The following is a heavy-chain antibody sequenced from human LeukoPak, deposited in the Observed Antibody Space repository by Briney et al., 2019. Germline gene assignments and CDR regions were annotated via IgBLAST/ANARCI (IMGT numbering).Heavy chain of an antibody. CDR2: IKRNFEGATQ. V-gene: IGHV3-15*06. CDR1: GFILGNAW. CDR3: TTEGFTYGHHSFDS. J-gene: IGHJ4*02. D-gene: IGHD5-18*01. Sequence: GSLRLSCAASGFILGNAWMSWVRQAPGKGLEWVAHIKRNFEGATQHYAASVNGRFTISKDESKNTVFLQMSSLKIEDTAVYFCTTEGFTYGHHSFDSWAQGTLVTVSS.